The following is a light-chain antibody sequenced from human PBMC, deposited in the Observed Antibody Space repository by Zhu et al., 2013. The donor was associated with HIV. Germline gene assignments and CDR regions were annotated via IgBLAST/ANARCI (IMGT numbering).Light chain of an antibody. CDR2: GAS. Sequence: EIVLTQSPGTLSLSPGERATLSCRASQSVSSSYLAWYQQKPGQAPRLLIYGASSRATGIPDRFSGSGSGADFTLTISSLEPVDFAVYYCQQRSHWPPTFGGGPSSEIK. J-gene: IGKJ4*01. CDR1: QSVSSSY. CDR3: QQRSHWPPT. V-gene: IGKV3D-20*02.